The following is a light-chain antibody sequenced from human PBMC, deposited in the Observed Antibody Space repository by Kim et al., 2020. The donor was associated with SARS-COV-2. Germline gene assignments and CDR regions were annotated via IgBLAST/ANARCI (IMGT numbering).Light chain of an antibody. J-gene: IGKJ2*01. V-gene: IGKV1-6*01. Sequence: ATQMTQSPSSLSASVGDRVTITCRASQAIRNDLGWYQEKPGKAPRLLIYAAAGLQGGVPSRFSGSGYGRDFTLTISNLQPEDSATYYCLQDYDYPYVFGQGTKLEIK. CDR2: AAA. CDR3: LQDYDYPYV. CDR1: QAIRND.